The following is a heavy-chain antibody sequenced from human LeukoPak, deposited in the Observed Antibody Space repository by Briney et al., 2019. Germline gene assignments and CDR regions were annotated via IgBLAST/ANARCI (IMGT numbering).Heavy chain of an antibody. J-gene: IGHJ4*02. CDR2: INPNSGGT. Sequence: ASVKVSCKASGYTFTSYYMHWVRQAPGQGLEWMGWINPNSGGTNYAQKFQGRVTMTRDTSISTAYMELSRLRSDDTAVYYCARAAGSSWYSGSFDYWGQGTLVTVSS. V-gene: IGHV1-2*02. CDR1: GYTFTSYY. CDR3: ARAAGSSWYSGSFDY. D-gene: IGHD6-13*01.